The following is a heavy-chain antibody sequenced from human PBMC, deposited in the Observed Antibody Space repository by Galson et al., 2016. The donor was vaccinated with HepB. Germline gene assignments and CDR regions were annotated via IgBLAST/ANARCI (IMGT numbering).Heavy chain of an antibody. CDR3: ARNPEVNIILQH. D-gene: IGHD2/OR15-2a*01. CDR1: GLTFSSYG. J-gene: IGHJ1*01. V-gene: IGHV3-30*03. CDR2: LSYGGINQ. Sequence: SLRLSCAASGLTFSSYGMHWVRQAPGKGLEWMASLSYGGINQYYADSAKGRFTISRDNAKNALYLQMNSLRDEDMAVYYCARNPEVNIILQHWGQGTLVTVSS.